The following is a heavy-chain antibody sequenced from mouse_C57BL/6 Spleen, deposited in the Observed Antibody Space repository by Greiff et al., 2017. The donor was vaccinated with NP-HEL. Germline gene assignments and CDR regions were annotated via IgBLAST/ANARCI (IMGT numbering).Heavy chain of an antibody. D-gene: IGHD1-1*01. CDR3: ARGITTVGYFDY. CDR1: GFSLTSYG. Sequence: VKLQESGPGLVQPSQSLSITCTVSGFSLTSYGVHWVRQSPGKGLEWLGVIWSGGSTDYNAAFISRMSISKDYSKGQVFFNMNSLQADDTAIYSCARGITTVGYFDYWGQGTTLTVSS. V-gene: IGHV2-2*01. J-gene: IGHJ2*01. CDR2: IWSGGST.